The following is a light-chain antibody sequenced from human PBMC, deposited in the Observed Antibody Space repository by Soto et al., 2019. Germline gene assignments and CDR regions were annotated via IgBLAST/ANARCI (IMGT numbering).Light chain of an antibody. CDR2: AAS. V-gene: IGKV1-39*01. Sequence: EIQVTQSPASLSVSLGDRVTITCLASQSISSYLNFYQHKPGKAPKLLIYAASSLQSGVPSRFSGSGSGTDFTLTISSLQAEDVVTYYCQQSYCIPSTFGQGTRLDIK. CDR3: QQSYCIPST. J-gene: IGKJ5*01. CDR1: QSISSY.